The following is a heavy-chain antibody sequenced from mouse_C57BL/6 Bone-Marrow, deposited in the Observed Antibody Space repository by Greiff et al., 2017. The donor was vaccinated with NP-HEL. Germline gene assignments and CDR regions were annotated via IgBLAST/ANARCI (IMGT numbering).Heavy chain of an antibody. V-gene: IGHV1-61*01. CDR3: ASGVTTGGFAY. CDR1: GYTFTSYW. CDR2: IYPSDSET. D-gene: IGHD2-2*01. J-gene: IGHJ3*01. Sequence: QVQLQQPGAELVRPGSSVKLSCKASGYTFTSYWMDWVKQRPGQGLEWIGNIYPSDSETHYNQKFKDKATLTVDKSSSTAYMQLSSLTSEDSAVYYWASGVTTGGFAYWGQGTLVTVSA.